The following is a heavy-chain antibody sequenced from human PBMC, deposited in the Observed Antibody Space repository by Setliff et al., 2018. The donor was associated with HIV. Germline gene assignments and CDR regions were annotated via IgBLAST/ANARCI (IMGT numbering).Heavy chain of an antibody. CDR3: ARSKTFYDFWGGFYTHGAFKI. D-gene: IGHD3-3*01. J-gene: IGHJ3*02. V-gene: IGHV4-39*01. Sequence: SETLSLTCTVSGGSFTSRSYYWGWIRQPPGKGLEWIGSIFYSGITYYNPSLKSRVPISIDTPKNQFSLNLTSVTAADTAVYYCARSKTFYDFWGGFYTHGAFKIWGLGTMVTVSS. CDR2: IFYSGIT. CDR1: GGSFTSRSYY.